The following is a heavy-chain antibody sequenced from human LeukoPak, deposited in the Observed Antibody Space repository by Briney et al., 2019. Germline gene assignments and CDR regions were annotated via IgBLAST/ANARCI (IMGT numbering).Heavy chain of an antibody. CDR3: AKDGGLTGDNYFDH. V-gene: IGHV3-30*18. CDR2: ISKDGGNK. CDR1: GFTFISYG. J-gene: IGHJ4*02. Sequence: GGSLRLSCETSGFTFISYGMHWVRQTPGKGLEWVAVISKDGGNKFYADSLKGRVTISRDDSKNTTYLYMNTLRPEDSGIYYCAKDGGLTGDNYFDHWGLGTLVTVSS. D-gene: IGHD3-9*01.